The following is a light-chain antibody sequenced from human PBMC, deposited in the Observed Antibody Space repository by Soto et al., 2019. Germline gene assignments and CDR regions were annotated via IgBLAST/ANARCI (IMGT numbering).Light chain of an antibody. J-gene: IGLJ1*01. CDR3: SSYTNINTRACV. Sequence: QSVLTQPASVSGSPGQSITISCTGTSGDIGSYNRVSWYQQHPGKPPKLIIYEVTDRPSGVSNRFSGAKSGNTASLTISGLQAEDEAEYSCSSYTNINTRACVFGTGTKLTVL. CDR1: SGDIGSYNR. V-gene: IGLV2-14*01. CDR2: EVT.